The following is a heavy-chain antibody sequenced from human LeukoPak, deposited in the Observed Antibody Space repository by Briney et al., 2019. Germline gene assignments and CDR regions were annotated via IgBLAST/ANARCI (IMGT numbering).Heavy chain of an antibody. D-gene: IGHD6-19*01. Sequence: GGSLRLSCAASGFTFSSYEMNWVRQAPVKGLEWVSYISSSGTARYYADSVRGRFTISRDNAKNSVDLQMNSLRAEDTAVYYCASSLFGSGWYEGAGAFDIWGQGTMVTVSS. V-gene: IGHV3-48*03. J-gene: IGHJ3*02. CDR1: GFTFSSYE. CDR2: ISSSGTAR. CDR3: ASSLFGSGWYEGAGAFDI.